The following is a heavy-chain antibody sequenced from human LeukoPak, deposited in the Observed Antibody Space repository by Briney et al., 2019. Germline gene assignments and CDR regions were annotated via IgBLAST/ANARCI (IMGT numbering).Heavy chain of an antibody. CDR3: ARQFSGWTTY. CDR1: GFTFSNYY. Sequence: GGSLRLSCAASGFTFSNYYMNWVRQAPGKGLEWVSSISPSSSAIYYADSVKGRFTISRDNAANSVYLQMNSLRDEDTALYYCARQFSGWTTYWGQGTLVTVSS. D-gene: IGHD6-19*01. J-gene: IGHJ4*02. V-gene: IGHV3-48*02. CDR2: ISPSSSAI.